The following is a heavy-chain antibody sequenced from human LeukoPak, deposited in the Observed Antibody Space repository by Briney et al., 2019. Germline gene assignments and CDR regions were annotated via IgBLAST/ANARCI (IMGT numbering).Heavy chain of an antibody. CDR2: ISYDGSNK. V-gene: IGHV3-30*18. D-gene: IGHD5-24*01. CDR3: AKADGSWTYDP. CDR1: GFTFSSYG. Sequence: PGGSLRLSCAASGFTFSSYGMHWVRQAPGKGLEWVAVISYDGSNKYYADSVKGRFTISRDNSKNTLFLQMNSLRAEDTAVYYCAKADGSWTYDPWGQGTRVTVSS. J-gene: IGHJ5*02.